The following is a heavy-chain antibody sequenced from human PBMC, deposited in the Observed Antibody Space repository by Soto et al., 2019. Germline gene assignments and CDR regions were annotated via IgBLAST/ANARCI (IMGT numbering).Heavy chain of an antibody. Sequence: PGGSLRLSCAASGFTFSRYGMNWLRQAPGKRLVWVASISSSTSYVYYADSVKGRFSTSRDNAKNILYLEMYGLRTEDTAVYYCARDPSEGRVGNWFESWGQGTLVTVSS. D-gene: IGHD2-2*01. V-gene: IGHV3-21*06. CDR3: ARDPSEGRVGNWFES. J-gene: IGHJ5*01. CDR1: GFTFSRYG. CDR2: ISSSTSYV.